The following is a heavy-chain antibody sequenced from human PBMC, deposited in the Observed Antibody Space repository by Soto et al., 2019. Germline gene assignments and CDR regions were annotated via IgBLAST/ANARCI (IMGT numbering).Heavy chain of an antibody. D-gene: IGHD6-13*01. CDR3: TREGGGIAAAGAGNDAFDI. Sequence: QVQLVQSGAEVKKPGASVTVSCKACGYTLSDYYVQWVRQAPGQGLEWMGWINPNSGDPNYAQKFQGRVTMTRDTSINTAYMELRWLRSEDTAVYYCTREGGGIAAAGAGNDAFDIWGQGTKVTVSS. CDR2: INPNSGDP. J-gene: IGHJ3*02. V-gene: IGHV1-2*02. CDR1: GYTLSDYY.